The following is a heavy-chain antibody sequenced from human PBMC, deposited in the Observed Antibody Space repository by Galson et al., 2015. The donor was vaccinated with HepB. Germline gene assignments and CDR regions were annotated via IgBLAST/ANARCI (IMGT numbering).Heavy chain of an antibody. CDR1: GFIFSNYA. V-gene: IGHV3-23*01. Sequence: SLRLSCAASGFIFSNYAMSWVRQAPGKGLEWVSAISGSGDTTYYADFVKGRFAISRDNSKNTLYLQMNSLRVEDTAVYYCGKEENGGTPLVANWGQGTLVTVSS. CDR3: GKEENGGTPLVAN. J-gene: IGHJ4*02. CDR2: ISGSGDTT. D-gene: IGHD1-14*01.